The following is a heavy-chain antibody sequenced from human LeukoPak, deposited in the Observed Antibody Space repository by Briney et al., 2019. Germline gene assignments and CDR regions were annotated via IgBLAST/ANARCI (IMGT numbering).Heavy chain of an antibody. CDR1: GGTFSSYA. V-gene: IGHV1-69*13. CDR2: IIPIFGTA. Sequence: ASVKVSCKASGGTFSSYAISWVRQAPGQGLEWMGGIIPIFGTANYAQKFQGRVTITADESTSTAYMELSSLRSEDTAVYYCASDRDYGAASGPFDYWGQGTLVTVSS. J-gene: IGHJ4*02. CDR3: ASDRDYGAASGPFDY. D-gene: IGHD3-10*01.